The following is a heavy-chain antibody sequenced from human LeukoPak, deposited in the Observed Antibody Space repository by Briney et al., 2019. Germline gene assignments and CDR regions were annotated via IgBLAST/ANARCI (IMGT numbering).Heavy chain of an antibody. D-gene: IGHD6-19*01. CDR1: GFTFDDYA. J-gene: IGHJ4*02. CDR2: ISWNSGSI. Sequence: GGSLRLSCAASGFTFDDYAMHWVRQAPGKGLEWVSGISWNSGSIGYADSVKGRFTISRGNAKNSLYLQMNSLRAEDTALYYCAKDGYSSVWFLDYWGQGTLVTVSS. V-gene: IGHV3-9*01. CDR3: AKDGYSSVWFLDY.